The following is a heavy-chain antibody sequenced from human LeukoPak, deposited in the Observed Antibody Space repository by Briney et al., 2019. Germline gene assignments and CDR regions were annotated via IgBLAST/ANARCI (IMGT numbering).Heavy chain of an antibody. Sequence: GRSLRLSCAASGFTFDDYAMHWVRQAPGKGLEWVSGISWNSGSIGYADSVKGRFTISRDNSKNTLYLQMNSLRAEDTAVYYCARDRGYCSGGSCYRNAFDYWGQGTLVTVSS. CDR1: GFTFDDYA. D-gene: IGHD2-15*01. V-gene: IGHV3-9*01. J-gene: IGHJ4*02. CDR2: ISWNSGSI. CDR3: ARDRGYCSGGSCYRNAFDY.